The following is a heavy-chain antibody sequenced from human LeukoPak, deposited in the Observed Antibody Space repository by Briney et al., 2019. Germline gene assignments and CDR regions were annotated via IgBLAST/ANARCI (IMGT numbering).Heavy chain of an antibody. CDR2: ISSSGSTI. D-gene: IGHD1-26*01. J-gene: IGHJ4*02. V-gene: IGHV3-48*03. Sequence: GGSLRLSCAASGFTFSSYEMNWVRQAPGKGLDWVSYISSSGSTIYYADSVKGRFTISRDSAKNSLYLQMNSLRAEDTAVYYCARHYSGAYGLGYWGQGTLVTVSS. CDR1: GFTFSSYE. CDR3: ARHYSGAYGLGY.